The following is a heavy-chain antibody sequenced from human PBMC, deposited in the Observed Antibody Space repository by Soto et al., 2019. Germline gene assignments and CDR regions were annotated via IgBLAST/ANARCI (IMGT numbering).Heavy chain of an antibody. Sequence: GGSLRLSCAASGFTFSSYAMSWVRQAPGKGLEWVSAISGSGGSTYYADSVKGRFTISRDNSKNTLYLQMNSLRAEDTAVYYCAKDHDGYSGYDWVDYFDYWGQGTLVTVSS. CDR3: AKDHDGYSGYDWVDYFDY. V-gene: IGHV3-23*01. D-gene: IGHD5-12*01. CDR1: GFTFSSYA. CDR2: ISGSGGST. J-gene: IGHJ4*02.